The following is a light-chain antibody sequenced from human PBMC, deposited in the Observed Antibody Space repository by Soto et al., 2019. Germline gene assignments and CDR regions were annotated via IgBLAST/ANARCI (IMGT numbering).Light chain of an antibody. CDR1: QSVSSSY. J-gene: IGKJ4*01. CDR2: GAS. V-gene: IGKV3-20*01. Sequence: EIVLTQSPGTLSLSPGERATLSCRASQSVSSSYLAWYQQKPGQAPRLLIYGASSRATGIPDRFSGSGSGTDFTLTISRLEPEDFAVYYCQQDGSSPFRTFGGGTKVEIK. CDR3: QQDGSSPFRT.